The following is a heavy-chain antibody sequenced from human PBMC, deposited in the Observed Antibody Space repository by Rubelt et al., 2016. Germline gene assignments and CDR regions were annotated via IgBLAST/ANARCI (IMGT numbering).Heavy chain of an antibody. V-gene: IGHV2-5*01. D-gene: IGHD1-26*01. CDR1: GFSLSTSGVG. CDR2: IYWNDDK. Sequence: QITLKESGPTLVKPTQTLTLTCTFSGFSLSTSGVGVGWIRQPPGKALEWLALIYWNDDKRYSPSLKSRLPITQVTSQNQWVLTMTNMDPVDTATDYCAHRRAGATDYWGQGTLVTVSS. CDR3: AHRRAGATDY. J-gene: IGHJ4*02.